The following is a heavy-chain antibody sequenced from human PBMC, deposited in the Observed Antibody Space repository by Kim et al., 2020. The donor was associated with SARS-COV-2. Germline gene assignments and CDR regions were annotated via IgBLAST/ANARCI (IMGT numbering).Heavy chain of an antibody. CDR2: VYPGDSET. J-gene: IGHJ2*01. Sequence: GESLKISCEGSGYTFTHYWIAWVRQIPGKGLEWMGIVYPGDSETRYSPSFQGRVAISADKSFNTAYLQWSSLNASDTAIYYCARHDSSSSRYWHFDLWGR. CDR3: ARHDSSSSRYWHFDL. D-gene: IGHD6-13*01. V-gene: IGHV5-51*01. CDR1: GYTFTHYW.